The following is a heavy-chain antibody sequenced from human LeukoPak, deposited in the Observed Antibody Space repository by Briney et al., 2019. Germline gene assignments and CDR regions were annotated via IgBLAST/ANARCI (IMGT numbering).Heavy chain of an antibody. D-gene: IGHD2-21*02. V-gene: IGHV3-21*01. CDR1: GFTFSSYW. CDR3: ARDGSRGNLVTAPDY. CDR2: ISSSSIYI. Sequence: GGSLRLSCAASGFTFSSYWMSWVRQAPGKGLEWVSSISSSSIYIYYADSVKGRLTISRDNAKNSLYLQMNSLRAEDTAVYYCARDGSRGNLVTAPDYWGQGTLVTVSS. J-gene: IGHJ4*02.